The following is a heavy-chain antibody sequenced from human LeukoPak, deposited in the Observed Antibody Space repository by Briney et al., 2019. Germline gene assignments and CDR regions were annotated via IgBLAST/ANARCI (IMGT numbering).Heavy chain of an antibody. Sequence: ASVKVSCKASGYMFTSYGINWVRQAPGQGLEWMGWISAYNGNTNYAQKLQGRVTMTTDTSTSTAYMELRSLRSDDTAVYYCARDRRSGGSTNWFDPWGQGTLVTVSS. CDR3: ARDRRSGGSTNWFDP. CDR2: ISAYNGNT. CDR1: GYMFTSYG. V-gene: IGHV1-18*01. D-gene: IGHD2-15*01. J-gene: IGHJ5*02.